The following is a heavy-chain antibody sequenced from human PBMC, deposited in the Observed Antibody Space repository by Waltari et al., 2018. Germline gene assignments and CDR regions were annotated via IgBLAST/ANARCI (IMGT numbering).Heavy chain of an antibody. CDR1: GGSISSGGYY. J-gene: IGHJ4*02. V-gene: IGHV4-31*03. CDR2: IYHSGST. CDR3: AREVIDAVRRYFDY. D-gene: IGHD2-2*01. Sequence: QVQLQESGPGLVKPSQTLSLTCTVSGGSISSGGYYWSWIRQHPGKGLEWIGYIYHSGSTYYNPSLKSRVTISVDRSKNQFSLKLSSVTAADTAVYYCAREVIDAVRRYFDYWGQGTLVIVSS.